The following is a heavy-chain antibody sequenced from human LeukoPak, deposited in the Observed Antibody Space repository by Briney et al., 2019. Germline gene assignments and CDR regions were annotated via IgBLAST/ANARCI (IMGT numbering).Heavy chain of an antibody. Sequence: PGGSLRLSCAASGFTFDDYTMHWVRQAPGKGLEWVSLISWDGGSTYYADSVKGRFTISRDNSRNTLYLHLNSLRVEDTAIYYCGRDWKLDYWGQGTLVTVSS. CDR3: GRDWKLDY. J-gene: IGHJ4*02. D-gene: IGHD1-1*01. V-gene: IGHV3-43*01. CDR1: GFTFDDYT. CDR2: ISWDGGST.